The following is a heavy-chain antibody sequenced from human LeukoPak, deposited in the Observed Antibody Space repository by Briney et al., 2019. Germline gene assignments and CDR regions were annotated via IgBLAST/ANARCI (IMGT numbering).Heavy chain of an antibody. CDR1: GGSISSYY. CDR3: ARHGAVAGTNYYYYYGMDV. D-gene: IGHD6-19*01. CDR2: IYYSGST. Sequence: SETLSLTCTVSGGSISSYYWSWIRQPPGKGLEWIGYIYYSGSTNYNPSLKSRVTISVDTSKNQLSLKLSSVTAADTAVYYCARHGAVAGTNYYYYYGMDVWGQGTTVTVSS. J-gene: IGHJ6*02. V-gene: IGHV4-59*08.